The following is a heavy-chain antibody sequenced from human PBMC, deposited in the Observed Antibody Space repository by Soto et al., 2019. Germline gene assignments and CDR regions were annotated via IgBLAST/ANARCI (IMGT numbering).Heavy chain of an antibody. Sequence: GAAVKVSCKASGYTFTSYAMHWVRQAPGQRXEWMGWINAGNGNTKYSQKFQGRVTITRDTSASTAYMELSSLRSEDTAVYYCARGSPVLWFGELSETHWFDPWGQGTLVTVSS. CDR2: INAGNGNT. CDR1: GYTFTSYA. J-gene: IGHJ5*02. V-gene: IGHV1-3*01. CDR3: ARGSPVLWFGELSETHWFDP. D-gene: IGHD3-10*01.